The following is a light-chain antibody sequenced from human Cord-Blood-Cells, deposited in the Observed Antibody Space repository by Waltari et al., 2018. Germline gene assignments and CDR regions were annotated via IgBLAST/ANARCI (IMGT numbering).Light chain of an antibody. CDR1: QSVSSY. CDR3: QQRSNWPT. Sequence: EIVLTQSPATLSLSPGERATLSCRASQSVSSYLAWYQQKPGQAPRLLIYEASNRATGVPARFSGSGSGTDFTLTISSLEPEDVAVYYSQQRSNWPTFGGGTKVEIK. J-gene: IGKJ4*01. V-gene: IGKV3-11*01. CDR2: EAS.